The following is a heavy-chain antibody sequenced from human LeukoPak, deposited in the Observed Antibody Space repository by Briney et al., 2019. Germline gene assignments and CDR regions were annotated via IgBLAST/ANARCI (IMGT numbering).Heavy chain of an antibody. CDR1: GFTFSSYA. CDR2: ISGSST. CDR3: AKAGAETRKYFDY. Sequence: PGGSLRLSCVVSGFTFSSYAMSWVRQAPGKGLERVSTISGSSTYYADSVKGRFTISRDNSKNTLYLQMNSLRADDTAVYYCAKAGAETRKYFDYWGQGTLVTVSS. J-gene: IGHJ4*02. V-gene: IGHV3-23*01. D-gene: IGHD1-26*01.